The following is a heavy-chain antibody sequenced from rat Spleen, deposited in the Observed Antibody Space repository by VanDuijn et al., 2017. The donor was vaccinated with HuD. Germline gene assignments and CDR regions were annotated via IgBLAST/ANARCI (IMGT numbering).Heavy chain of an antibody. CDR1: GFTFSSYG. CDR2: ITGSSGT. J-gene: IGHJ2*01. D-gene: IGHD4-3*01. V-gene: IGHV5-62*01. CDR3: ARSSYNSEYY. Sequence: VQLVESGGGLVQPGKSLKLSCSASGFTFSSYGMHWIRQAPGKGLDWVAYITGSSGTVYADTVKGRFTISRDNAKNTLYLQLNSLKSEDTAIYYCARSSYNSEYYWGQGVMVTVSS.